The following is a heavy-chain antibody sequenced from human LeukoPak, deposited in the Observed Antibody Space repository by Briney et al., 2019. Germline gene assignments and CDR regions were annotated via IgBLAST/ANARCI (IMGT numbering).Heavy chain of an antibody. CDR1: GYSIRSGDY. V-gene: IGHV4-38-2*01. Sequence: SETLSLTCAVSGYSIRSGDYWGWIRQSPGKGLEWIGIIYHSGSTHYNPSLKSRVTISVDTSKNQFSLMLSSVTAADTAVYYCARNRSVTTTPGFDHWGQGTLVTVSS. J-gene: IGHJ4*02. CDR3: ARNRSVTTTPGFDH. D-gene: IGHD4-17*01. CDR2: IYHSGST.